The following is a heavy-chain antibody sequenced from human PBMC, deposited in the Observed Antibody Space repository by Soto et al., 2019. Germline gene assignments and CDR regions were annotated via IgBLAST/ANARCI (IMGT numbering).Heavy chain of an antibody. Sequence: QVQLVQSGAELKKPGSSLKVSCKASGGNFTTYGISWVRQAPGQGLEWMGGIIPLFGTTNYSHKFRGRVTVTADESTNTVYMELSSLRSEDTAIYYCARAHGTSWYNWFDPCGQGTLVTVSS. D-gene: IGHD6-13*01. J-gene: IGHJ5*02. CDR3: ARAHGTSWYNWFDP. V-gene: IGHV1-69*01. CDR2: IIPLFGTT. CDR1: GGNFTTYG.